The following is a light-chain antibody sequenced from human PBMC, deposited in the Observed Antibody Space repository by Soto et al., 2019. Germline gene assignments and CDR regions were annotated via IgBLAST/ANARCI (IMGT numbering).Light chain of an antibody. V-gene: IGKV1-39*01. J-gene: IGKJ4*01. CDR3: QQTSSAPLT. CDR1: QTISRY. Sequence: DIQMTQSPSSLSASVGDRVTITCRASQTISRYLNWYQQKPGKAPKLLIFGAVTLQRGVPSRFSGTGSGTDFALTISILQGEDFATYYCQQTSSAPLTFGGGTKVEIK. CDR2: GAV.